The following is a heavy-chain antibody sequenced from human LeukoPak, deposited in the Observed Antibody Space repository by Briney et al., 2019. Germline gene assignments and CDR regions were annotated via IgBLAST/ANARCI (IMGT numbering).Heavy chain of an antibody. CDR1: GFSFSDYG. CDR2: VSHDGTKR. J-gene: IGHJ4*02. CDR3: ARDWARGNTYYFDY. Sequence: GGSLRLSCAASGFSFSDYGMHWVRLAPGKGLECVALVSHDGTKRDYGESVKGRFTISRDNSANSVYLQMDSLTIDDTAVYFCARDWARGNTYYFDYWGQGTLVTVSS. D-gene: IGHD4-23*01. V-gene: IGHV3-30*03.